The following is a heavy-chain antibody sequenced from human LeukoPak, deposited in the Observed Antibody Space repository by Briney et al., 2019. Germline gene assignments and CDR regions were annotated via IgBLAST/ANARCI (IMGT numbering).Heavy chain of an antibody. J-gene: IGHJ4*02. CDR2: IYTSGST. V-gene: IGHV4-4*07. CDR1: GGSISSYY. D-gene: IGHD2-15*01. Sequence: PSETLSLTCTVSGGSISSYYLSWIRQPAGKGLEWIGRIYTSGSTNYNPSLTSRVPMSVDTSKNQFSRKLSSVTAADTAVYYCARDLRDCSGGSCYSGAFDYWGQGTLVNGSS. CDR3: ARDLRDCSGGSCYSGAFDY.